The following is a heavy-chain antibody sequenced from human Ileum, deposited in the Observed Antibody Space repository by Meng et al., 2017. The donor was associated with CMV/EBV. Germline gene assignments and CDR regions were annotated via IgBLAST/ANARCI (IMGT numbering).Heavy chain of an antibody. D-gene: IGHD5-24*01. CDR2: IMPLSGDP. V-gene: IGHV1-69*05. Sequence: ACYASGGTFSSDGVSWVRRVSGRGLEWVGGIMPLSGDPGFSQTFRGRISLSMDPSATIAFLKLTNLQSEDTAIYYCANVVNEMVYDSWGQGTLVTVSS. CDR1: GGTFSSDG. CDR3: ANVVNEMVYDS. J-gene: IGHJ4*02.